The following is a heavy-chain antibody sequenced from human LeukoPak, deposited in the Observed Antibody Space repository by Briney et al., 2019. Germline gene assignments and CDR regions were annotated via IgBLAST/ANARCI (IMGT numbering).Heavy chain of an antibody. D-gene: IGHD3/OR15-3a*01. Sequence: SETLSLTCTVSGGSINGSPYYWNWIRQPPGKGLEWMGSIYHSGSTYYNPSLKSRVTISVDTSKNQFSLKLTSVTAADTAVYYCARDLVVWTSTTWVRDDYWGQGTLVTVSS. V-gene: IGHV4-39*07. J-gene: IGHJ4*02. CDR1: GGSINGSPYY. CDR2: IYHSGST. CDR3: ARDLVVWTSTTWVRDDY.